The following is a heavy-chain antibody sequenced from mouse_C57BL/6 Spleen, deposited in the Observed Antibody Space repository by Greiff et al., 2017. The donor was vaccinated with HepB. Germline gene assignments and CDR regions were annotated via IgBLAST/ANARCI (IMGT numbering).Heavy chain of an antibody. D-gene: IGHD2-5*01. V-gene: IGHV1-82*01. CDR3: ARPLYYSNGYFDY. Sequence: VMLVESGPELVKPGASVKISCKASGYAFSSSWMNWVKQRPGKGLEWIGRIYPGDGDTNYNGKFKGKATLTADKSSSTAYMQLSSLTSEDSAVYCCARPLYYSNGYFDYWGQGTTLTVSS. J-gene: IGHJ2*01. CDR2: IYPGDGDT. CDR1: GYAFSSSW.